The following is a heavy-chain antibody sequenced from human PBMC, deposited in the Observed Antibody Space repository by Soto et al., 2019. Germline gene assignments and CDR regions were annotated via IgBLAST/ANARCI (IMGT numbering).Heavy chain of an antibody. CDR2: IYYSGST. CDR3: ASNDYYDFWSGYKN. CDR1: GGSISSYY. D-gene: IGHD3-3*01. V-gene: IGHV4-59*01. J-gene: IGHJ4*02. Sequence: SETLSLTCTVSGGSISSYYWSWIRQPPGKGLEWIGYIYYSGSTNYNPSLKSRVTISVDTSKNQFSLKLSSVTAADTAVYYCASNDYYDFWSGYKNWGQGTLVTVS.